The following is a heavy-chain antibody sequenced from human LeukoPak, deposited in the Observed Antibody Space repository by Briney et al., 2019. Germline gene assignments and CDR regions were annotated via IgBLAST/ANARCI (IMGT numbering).Heavy chain of an antibody. CDR2: INHSGST. Sequence: SETLSLTCAVYGGSFSGYYWSWIRQPPGKGLEWIGEINHSGSTNYNPSLKSRVTISVDTSKNQFSLKLSSVIAADTAVYYCAREALNYAPFDYWGQGTLVTVSS. D-gene: IGHD4-11*01. J-gene: IGHJ4*02. CDR3: AREALNYAPFDY. V-gene: IGHV4-34*01. CDR1: GGSFSGYY.